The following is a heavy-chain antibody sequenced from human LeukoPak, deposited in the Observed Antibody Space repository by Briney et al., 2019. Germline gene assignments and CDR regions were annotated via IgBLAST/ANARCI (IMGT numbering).Heavy chain of an antibody. J-gene: IGHJ4*02. CDR2: IYYSGTT. Sequence: SETLSLTCTVSGGSISSSSYYWGWIRQPPGKGLEWIGSIYYSGTTTYNPSLKSRVTMSVDTSNDQFSLRLTSVTAADTAVYFCARAFRGSGAFDYWGQGALVTVSS. V-gene: IGHV4-39*07. CDR1: GGSISSSSYY. CDR3: ARAFRGSGAFDY. D-gene: IGHD3-10*01.